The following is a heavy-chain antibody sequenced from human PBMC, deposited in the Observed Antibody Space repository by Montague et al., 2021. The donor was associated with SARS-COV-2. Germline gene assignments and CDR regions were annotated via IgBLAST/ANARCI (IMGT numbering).Heavy chain of an antibody. CDR2: IYYSGSS. Sequence: SETLSLTCTVSGGTISSCYWSWIRQPPGKGLEWIGYIYYSGSSYYNPSLKSRITISLGTSKNQFSLKLGSVTAADTSVYYCARGSYEILRYGMDVWGQGTTVT. CDR3: ARGSYEILRYGMDV. J-gene: IGHJ6*02. D-gene: IGHD3-9*01. V-gene: IGHV4-59*13. CDR1: GGTISSCY.